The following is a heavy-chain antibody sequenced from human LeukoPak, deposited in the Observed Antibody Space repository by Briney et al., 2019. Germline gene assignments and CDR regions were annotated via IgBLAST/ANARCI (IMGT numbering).Heavy chain of an antibody. CDR1: GFTFSSYW. CDR2: IKQDGSEK. D-gene: IGHD1-1*01. J-gene: IGHJ6*02. Sequence: QPGGSLKLSCAASGFTFSSYWMSWVRQAPGKGLEWVANIKQDGSEKYYVDSVKGRFTISRDNAKNSLYLQMNSLRAEDTAVYYCARVGSGTGYYYYGMDVWGQGTTVTVSS. V-gene: IGHV3-7*03. CDR3: ARVGSGTGYYYYGMDV.